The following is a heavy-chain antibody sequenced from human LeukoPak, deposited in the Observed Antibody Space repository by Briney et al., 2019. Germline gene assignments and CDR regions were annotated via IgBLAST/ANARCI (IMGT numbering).Heavy chain of an antibody. CDR3: AKDLAYDSTDYHVVFDC. J-gene: IGHJ4*02. CDR1: GFTFSSYS. Sequence: GGSLRLSCAASGFTFSSYSMNWVRQAPGKGLEWVSAISGSGDRTYHADSVKGRFTTSRDNSKNTLYLQMNSLRAEDTAIYYCAKDLAYDSTDYHVVFDCWGQGTLVTVSS. CDR2: ISGSGDRT. V-gene: IGHV3-23*01. D-gene: IGHD3-22*01.